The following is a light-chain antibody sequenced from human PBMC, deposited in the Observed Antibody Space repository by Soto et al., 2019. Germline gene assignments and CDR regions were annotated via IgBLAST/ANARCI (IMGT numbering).Light chain of an antibody. J-gene: IGKJ3*01. CDR1: QSVSSGF. Sequence: IVLTQSPGTLSLSPGERATLSCRASQSVSSGFLAWYQQKPGQTPRLLIYGASTRATGIPDRFSGSGSGTDFTLTISRLVPEDFAVYYCKQYGSSPFTFGPGTKVDIK. V-gene: IGKV3-20*01. CDR2: GAS. CDR3: KQYGSSPFT.